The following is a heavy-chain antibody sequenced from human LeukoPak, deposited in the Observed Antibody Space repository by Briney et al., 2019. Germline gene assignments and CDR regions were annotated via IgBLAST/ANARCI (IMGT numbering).Heavy chain of an antibody. J-gene: IGHJ3*02. Sequence: PSETLSLTCAVSDYSFSSHYWTWIRQPPGKGLEWIGYISYMGSTNYNPSLKSPVTISIDPSTNQFSLKLSSVTAADTAVYYCARDLVTVTKGFDIWGQGTMVSVSS. V-gene: IGHV4-59*11. D-gene: IGHD4-17*01. CDR2: ISYMGST. CDR3: ARDLVTVTKGFDI. CDR1: DYSFSSHY.